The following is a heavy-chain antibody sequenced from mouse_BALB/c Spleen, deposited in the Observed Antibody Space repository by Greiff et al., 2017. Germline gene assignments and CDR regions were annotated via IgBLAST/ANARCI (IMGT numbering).Heavy chain of an antibody. D-gene: IGHD4-1*02. CDR2: ISYSGST. J-gene: IGHJ3*01. Sequence: VQLKESGPSLVKPSQTLSLTCSVTGDSITSGYWNWIRKFPGNKLEYMGYISYSGSTYYNPSLKSRISITRDTSKNQYYLQLNSVTTEDTATYYCARWGSTGTGFAYWGQGTLVTVSA. CDR3: ARWGSTGTGFAY. CDR1: GDSITSGY. V-gene: IGHV3-8*02.